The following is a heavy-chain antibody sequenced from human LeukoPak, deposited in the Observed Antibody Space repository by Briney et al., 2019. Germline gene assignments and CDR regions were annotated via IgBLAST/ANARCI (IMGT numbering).Heavy chain of an antibody. D-gene: IGHD3-22*01. CDR1: GFTVSSNY. V-gene: IGHV3-53*01. J-gene: IGHJ6*03. CDR2: IYSGGST. CDR3: ARDNDSSGYYYYYMDV. Sequence: GGSRRLSCAASGFTVSSNYMSWVRQAPGKGLEWVSVIYSGGSTYYADSVKGRFAISRDNSKNTLYLQMNSLRAEDTAVYYCARDNDSSGYYYYYMDVWGKGTTVTVSS.